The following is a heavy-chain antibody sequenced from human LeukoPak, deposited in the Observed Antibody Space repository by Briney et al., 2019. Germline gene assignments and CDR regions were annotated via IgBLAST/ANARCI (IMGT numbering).Heavy chain of an antibody. CDR3: ARVNRRIDAFDI. Sequence: SETLSLTCTVSGGSISSSDYYWGWIRQPPGTGLEWIGYIYYSGSTYYNPSLKSRVTISVDTSKNQFSLKLSSVTAADTAVYYCARVNRRIDAFDIWGQGTMVTVSS. CDR1: GGSISSSDYY. CDR2: IYYSGST. D-gene: IGHD1-14*01. V-gene: IGHV4-30-4*01. J-gene: IGHJ3*02.